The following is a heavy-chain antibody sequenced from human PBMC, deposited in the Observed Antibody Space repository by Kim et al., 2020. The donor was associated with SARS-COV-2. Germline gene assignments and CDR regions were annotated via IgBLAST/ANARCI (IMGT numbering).Heavy chain of an antibody. V-gene: IGHV1-46*01. Sequence: ASVKVSCKASGYTFTSYYMHWVRQAPGQGLEWMGIINPSGGSTSYAQKFQGRVTMTRDTSTSTVYMELSSLRSEDTTVYYCARIRRDGYNREYYFDYWGQGTLVTVSS. CDR2: INPSGGST. CDR3: ARIRRDGYNREYYFDY. CDR1: GYTFTSYY. D-gene: IGHD5-12*01. J-gene: IGHJ4*02.